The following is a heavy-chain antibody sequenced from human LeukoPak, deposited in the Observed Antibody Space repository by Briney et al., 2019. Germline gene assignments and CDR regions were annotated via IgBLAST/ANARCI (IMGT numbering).Heavy chain of an antibody. CDR2: ISDIGGTS. Sequence: GGSLRLSCAASGFTFSSYAMSWVRQAPGKGLEWVSDISDIGGTSSSTDSVKGRFTISRDNSKNMLYLQMNSLGAEDTAVYYCAKPRTTGLGWAQFDYWGQGSLVTVSS. CDR3: AKPRTTGLGWAQFDY. D-gene: IGHD2-8*02. CDR1: GFTFSSYA. J-gene: IGHJ4*02. V-gene: IGHV3-23*01.